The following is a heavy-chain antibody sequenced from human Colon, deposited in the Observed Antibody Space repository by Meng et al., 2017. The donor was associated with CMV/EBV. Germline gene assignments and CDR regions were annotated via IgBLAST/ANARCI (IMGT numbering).Heavy chain of an antibody. J-gene: IGHJ5*02. Sequence: EVGVVESGGGLVQPGESLGLSFAASGFTVSNSYMSWVRQAPGKGLEWVSALYSGGITYYADSVKGRFAISADNSKNTLYLQMDGLRAEDTAVYYCARQVSSSSTYVSWGQGTLVTVSS. V-gene: IGHV3-66*04. CDR1: GFTVSNSY. CDR2: LYSGGIT. D-gene: IGHD2-2*01. CDR3: ARQVSSSSTYVS.